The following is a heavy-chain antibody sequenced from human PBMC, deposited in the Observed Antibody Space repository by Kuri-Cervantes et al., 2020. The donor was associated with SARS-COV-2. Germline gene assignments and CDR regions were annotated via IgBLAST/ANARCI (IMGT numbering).Heavy chain of an antibody. CDR1: GFTFSSYG. Sequence: GESLKISCAVSGFTFSSYGMHWVRQAPGKGLEWVAVIWYDGSNKYYADSVKGRFTISRDNSKNTLYLQMNSLRVEDTAVYYCARLGHDYGDYEQDGRISWGQGTLVTVSS. D-gene: IGHD4-17*01. J-gene: IGHJ5*02. CDR2: IWYDGSNK. CDR3: ARLGHDYGDYEQDGRIS. V-gene: IGHV3-33*01.